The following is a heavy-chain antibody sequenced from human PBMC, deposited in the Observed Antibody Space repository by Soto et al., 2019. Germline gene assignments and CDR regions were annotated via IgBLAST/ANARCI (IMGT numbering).Heavy chain of an antibody. CDR3: AIQVLWSGYYPSGLDY. CDR1: GYTFTSYY. Sequence: ASVKVSCKASGYTFTSYYMHWVRQAPGQGLEWMGIINPSGGSTSYAQKFQGRVTMTRDTSTSAVYMELSSLRSEDTAVYYCAIQVLWSGYYPSGLDYWGQGTLVTVSS. D-gene: IGHD3-3*01. V-gene: IGHV1-46*01. CDR2: INPSGGST. J-gene: IGHJ4*02.